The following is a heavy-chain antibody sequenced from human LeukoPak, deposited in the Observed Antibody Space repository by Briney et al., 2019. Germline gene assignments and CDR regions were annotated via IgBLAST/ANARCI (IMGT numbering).Heavy chain of an antibody. J-gene: IGHJ4*02. D-gene: IGHD3-3*01. Sequence: GGSLRLSCAASGFTFSSYGMHWVRQAPGKGLEWVAFIRYDGSNKYYADSVKGRFTISRDNSKNTLYLRMNSLRAEDTAVYYCAKDRVRFLEWLDYWGQGTLVTVSS. CDR1: GFTFSSYG. V-gene: IGHV3-30*02. CDR3: AKDRVRFLEWLDY. CDR2: IRYDGSNK.